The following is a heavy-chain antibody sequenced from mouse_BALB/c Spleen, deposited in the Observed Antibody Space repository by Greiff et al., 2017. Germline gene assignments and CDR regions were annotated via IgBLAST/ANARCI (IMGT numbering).Heavy chain of an antibody. D-gene: IGHD2-1*01. CDR1: GFAFSSYD. V-gene: IGHV5-12-1*01. CDR3: ARGGNYVYYAMDY. J-gene: IGHJ4*01. Sequence: EVMLVESGGGLVKPGGSLKLSCAASGFAFSSYDMSWVRQTPEKRLEWVAYISSGGGSTYYPDTVKGRFTISRDNTKNTLYLQMSSLKSEDTAMYGCARGGNYVYYAMDYWGQGTSVTVSS. CDR2: ISSGGGST.